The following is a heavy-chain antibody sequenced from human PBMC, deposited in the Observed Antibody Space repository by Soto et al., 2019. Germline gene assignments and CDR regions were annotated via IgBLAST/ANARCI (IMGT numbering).Heavy chain of an antibody. CDR1: GGSISSGGYY. Sequence: QVQLQESGPGLVKPSQTLSLTCTVSGGSISSGGYYWSWIRQHPGKGLEWIGYIYYSGSTYYNPSLKSRVTISVDTSKNQFSLKLSSVTAADTAVYYCAHSNYVGGDYHYYMDVWGKGTTVTVSS. CDR3: AHSNYVGGDYHYYMDV. CDR2: IYYSGST. J-gene: IGHJ6*03. V-gene: IGHV4-31*03. D-gene: IGHD4-4*01.